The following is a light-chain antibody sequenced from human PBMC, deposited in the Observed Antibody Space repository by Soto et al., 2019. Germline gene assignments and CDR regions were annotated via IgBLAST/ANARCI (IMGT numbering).Light chain of an antibody. Sequence: QSVLTQPPPASGSPGQSVAISFTGTSSDVGGYNYVSWYQQHPGKAPKLMIYEVNKRPSGVPDRFSGSKSGNTASLTVSGLQAEDEADYYCSSYAGSSNVFGTGTKVTVL. CDR2: EVN. V-gene: IGLV2-8*01. CDR1: SSDVGGYNY. J-gene: IGLJ1*01. CDR3: SSYAGSSNV.